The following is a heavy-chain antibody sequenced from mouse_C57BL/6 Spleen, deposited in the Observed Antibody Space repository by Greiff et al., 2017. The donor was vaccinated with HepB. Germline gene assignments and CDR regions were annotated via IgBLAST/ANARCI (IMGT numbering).Heavy chain of an antibody. CDR3: AKAVVPYYAMDY. D-gene: IGHD1-1*01. J-gene: IGHJ4*01. Sequence: DVKLQESGPELVKPGASVKISCKASGYSFTGYYMNWVKQSPEKSLEWIGEINPSTGGTTYNQKFKAKATLTVDKSSSTAYMQLKSLTSEDSAVYYCAKAVVPYYAMDYWGQGTSVTVSS. CDR2: INPSTGGT. V-gene: IGHV1-42*01. CDR1: GYSFTGYY.